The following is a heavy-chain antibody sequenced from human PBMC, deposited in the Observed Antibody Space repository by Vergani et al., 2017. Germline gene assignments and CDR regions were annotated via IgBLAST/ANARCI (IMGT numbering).Heavy chain of an antibody. J-gene: IGHJ4*02. CDR1: GFTFSSYA. Sequence: QVQLVESGGGVVQPGRSLRLSCAASGFTFSSYAMHWVRQAPGKGLEWVAVISYDGGNKYYVDSVKGRFTISRDNAKNSLYLQMNSLRAEDTALYYCAKVQNRWGSHGDYFDYWGQGTLVTVSS. V-gene: IGHV3-30*16. CDR3: AKVQNRWGSHGDYFDY. D-gene: IGHD3-16*01. CDR2: ISYDGGNK.